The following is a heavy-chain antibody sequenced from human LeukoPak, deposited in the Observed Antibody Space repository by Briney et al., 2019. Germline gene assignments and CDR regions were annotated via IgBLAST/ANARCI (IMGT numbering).Heavy chain of an antibody. CDR3: ARNLWFGESTDDFNI. CDR1: GYTFNGYY. CDR2: INPNSGGI. V-gene: IGHV1-2*02. J-gene: IGHJ3*02. Sequence: ASVKVSCKASGYTFNGYYMHWVRQAPGQGLEWMGWINPNSGGINYAQDFQGRVTLTRDTSISTAYMELMRLRSDDTAMYYCARNLWFGESTDDFNIWGQGTMVTVSS. D-gene: IGHD3-10*01.